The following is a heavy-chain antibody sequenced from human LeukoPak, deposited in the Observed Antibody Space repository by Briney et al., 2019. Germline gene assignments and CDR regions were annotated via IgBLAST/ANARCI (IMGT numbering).Heavy chain of an antibody. CDR1: GFTFSSYE. CDR2: ISSSGSTI. D-gene: IGHD3-22*01. J-gene: IGHJ6*04. V-gene: IGHV3-48*03. CDR3: AELGITMIGGV. Sequence: GGSLRLSCAASGFTFSSYEMNWVRQAPGKGLEWVSYISSSGSTIFYADSVKGRFTISRDNAKNSLYLQMNRLRAEDTAVYYCAELGITMIGGVWGKGTTVTISS.